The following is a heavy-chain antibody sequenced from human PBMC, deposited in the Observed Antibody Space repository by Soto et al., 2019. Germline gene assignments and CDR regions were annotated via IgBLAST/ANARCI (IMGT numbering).Heavy chain of an antibody. V-gene: IGHV4-34*01. CDR2: INHSGST. D-gene: IGHD1-26*01. Sequence: SETLSLTCAVYGGSFSGYYWSWIRQPPGKGLEWIGEINHSGSTNYNPSLKSRVTISVDTSKNQFSLKLGSVTAADTAVYYCATQEVGGSYVYTFDPWGQGTLVTVSS. J-gene: IGHJ5*02. CDR1: GGSFSGYY. CDR3: ATQEVGGSYVYTFDP.